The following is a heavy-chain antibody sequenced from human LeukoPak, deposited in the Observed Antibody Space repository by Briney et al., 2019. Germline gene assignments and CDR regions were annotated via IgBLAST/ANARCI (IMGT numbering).Heavy chain of an antibody. J-gene: IGHJ3*02. V-gene: IGHV3-48*02. Sequence: PGGSLRLSCAGSGFTFSDYSMNWVRQATGKGLEWVSYIGRSSSIIYYADSVKGRFTISRDNAKNSLYLQMNSLRDEDTAVYYCARDPRAFDIWDQGTMVTVSS. CDR1: GFTFSDYS. CDR3: ARDPRAFDI. CDR2: IGRSSSII.